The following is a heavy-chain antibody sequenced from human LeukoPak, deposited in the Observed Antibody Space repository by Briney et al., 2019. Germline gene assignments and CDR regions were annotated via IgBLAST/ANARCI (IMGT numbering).Heavy chain of an antibody. J-gene: IGHJ6*02. Sequence: PGGSLRLSCAASGFTFSTYYMHWVRQAPGKGLLWVSRIYNDDSSTTYAESVKGRFTISSDNGKNTLYLQMSSLRDDDTAVYYCVKGGAWQRNAMDVWGQGTTVTVSS. CDR1: GFTFSTYY. CDR3: VKGGAWQRNAMDV. CDR2: IYNDDSST. V-gene: IGHV3-74*01. D-gene: IGHD4-17*01.